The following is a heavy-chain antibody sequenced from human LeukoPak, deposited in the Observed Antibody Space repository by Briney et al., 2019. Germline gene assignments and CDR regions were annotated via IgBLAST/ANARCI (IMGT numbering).Heavy chain of an antibody. CDR1: GFTFSSYW. V-gene: IGHV3-7*01. J-gene: IGHJ4*02. Sequence: GGSLRVSCVASGFTFSSYWMSWVRQAPGKGLEWVANIKEDGTVKNCVDSVKGRFTISRDNAKNSLYLQMNSLRAGDTAVYYCARAHLSAGHFDYWGQGTLVTVSS. CDR2: IKEDGTVK. D-gene: IGHD6-13*01. CDR3: ARAHLSAGHFDY.